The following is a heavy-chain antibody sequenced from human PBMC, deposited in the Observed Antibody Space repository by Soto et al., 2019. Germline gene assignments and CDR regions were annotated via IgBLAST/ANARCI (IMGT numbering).Heavy chain of an antibody. CDR2: ISYSGST. V-gene: IGHV4-31*03. D-gene: IGHD3-3*01. CDR3: ARGCFFGVESCKGMDV. Sequence: PSETLYLTCTVSGGSISSGGYYWSWIRQHPGKGLEWIGYISYSGSTYYNPSLKSRVTISVDTSKNQFSLKLSSVTAADTAVYYXARGCFFGVESCKGMDVWGQGTTVTVSS. J-gene: IGHJ6*02. CDR1: GGSISSGGYY.